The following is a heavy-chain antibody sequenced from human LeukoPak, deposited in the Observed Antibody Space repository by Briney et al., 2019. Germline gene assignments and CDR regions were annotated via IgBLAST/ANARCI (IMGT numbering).Heavy chain of an antibody. Sequence: PGGSLRLSCAASGFTFDDYGMSWVRQAPGKGLEWVSGINWNGGSTGYADSVKGRFTISRDNAKNSLYLQMNSLRAEDTALYYCARGEACSSTSCYFSLVDYWGQGTLVTLSS. CDR3: ARGEACSSTSCYFSLVDY. V-gene: IGHV3-20*04. CDR1: GFTFDDYG. CDR2: INWNGGST. J-gene: IGHJ4*02. D-gene: IGHD2-2*01.